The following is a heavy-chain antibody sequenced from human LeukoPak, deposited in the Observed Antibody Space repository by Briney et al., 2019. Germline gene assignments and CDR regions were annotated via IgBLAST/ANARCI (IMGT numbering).Heavy chain of an antibody. Sequence: GGSLRLSCAASGFIFSDYWMSWVRQVPGTGLEWVANIKQDGIDKQFVDSVKGRFTISRDNSKNTLYLQVNSLRAEDTAVYYCAKGGKWDVTPFDYWGQGTLVTVSS. V-gene: IGHV3-7*03. CDR1: GFIFSDYW. CDR2: IKQDGIDK. D-gene: IGHD1-26*01. J-gene: IGHJ4*02. CDR3: AKGGKWDVTPFDY.